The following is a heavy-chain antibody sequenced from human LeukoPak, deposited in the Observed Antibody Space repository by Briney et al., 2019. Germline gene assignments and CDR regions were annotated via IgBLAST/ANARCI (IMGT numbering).Heavy chain of an antibody. Sequence: GASVKVSCKASGYTFTRCDINWVRQATGQGLEWMGWMNPNSGNTGYAQKFQGRVTITRDTAISTAYMELSGLRSEDTAVYFCARDCSRTSCYTRFDYWGQGTLVTVSS. CDR1: GYTFTRCD. CDR3: ARDCSRTSCYTRFDY. CDR2: MNPNSGNT. V-gene: IGHV1-8*01. D-gene: IGHD2-2*02. J-gene: IGHJ4*02.